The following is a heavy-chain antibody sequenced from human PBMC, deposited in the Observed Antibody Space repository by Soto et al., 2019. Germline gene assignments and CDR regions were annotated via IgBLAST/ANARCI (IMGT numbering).Heavy chain of an antibody. Sequence: EVQLLESGGGLVRPGGSLRLSCRVSGFMFSSYAMTWVRQVPGKGLEWVSSISGSGGSTYYSDSVRGRFTISRDNSKKVLYFEMNRLKGDDTAVYFSAKDGSWVDHYYFGNSGQGTLVTVSS. D-gene: IGHD3-10*01. CDR3: AKDGSWVDHYYFGN. CDR1: GFMFSSYA. CDR2: ISGSGGST. J-gene: IGHJ4*02. V-gene: IGHV3-23*01.